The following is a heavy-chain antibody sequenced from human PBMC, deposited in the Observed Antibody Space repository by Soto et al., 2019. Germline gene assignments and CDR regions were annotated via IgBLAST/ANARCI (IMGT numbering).Heavy chain of an antibody. D-gene: IGHD4-17*01. CDR3: AREDSATVTKLYYFDY. J-gene: IGHJ4*02. CDR1: GFTFSSYG. Sequence: HPGGSLRLSCAASGFTFSSYGMHWVRQAPGKGLEWVAVIWYDGSHKYYADSVKGRFTISRDNSKNTLYLQMNSLRAEDTAVYYCAREDSATVTKLYYFDYWGQGTLVTVSS. CDR2: IWYDGSHK. V-gene: IGHV3-33*01.